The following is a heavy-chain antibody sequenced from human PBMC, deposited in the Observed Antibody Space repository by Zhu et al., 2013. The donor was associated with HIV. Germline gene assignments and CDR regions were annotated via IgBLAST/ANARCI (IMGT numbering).Heavy chain of an antibody. V-gene: IGHV1-2*02. J-gene: IGHJ4*02. D-gene: IGHD5-12*01. CDR1: GYTFTGHY. CDR2: INPNTGGT. Sequence: QVQLVQSGAEVKKPGSSVKVSCKASGYTFTGHYMHWVRQAPGQGLEWMGWINPNTGGTKSAQKFHDRVTMTRDTSTSTAYMELTGLRSDDTAVYYCARVFNIYSGYDSFDYWGQGTLVTVSP. CDR3: ARVFNIYSGYDSFDY.